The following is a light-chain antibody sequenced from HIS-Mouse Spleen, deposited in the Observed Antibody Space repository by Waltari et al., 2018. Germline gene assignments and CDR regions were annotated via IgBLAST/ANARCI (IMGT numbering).Light chain of an antibody. Sequence: QSALTQPASVSGSPGQSLTISCTGPSSDVGSYNLVSWYQQHTGKAPKLMIYEGSKRPSGVSNRFSGSKSGNTASLTISGLQAEDEADYYCCSYAGSSTWVFGGGTKLTVL. CDR1: SSDVGSYNL. J-gene: IGLJ3*02. CDR3: CSYAGSSTWV. CDR2: EGS. V-gene: IGLV2-23*01.